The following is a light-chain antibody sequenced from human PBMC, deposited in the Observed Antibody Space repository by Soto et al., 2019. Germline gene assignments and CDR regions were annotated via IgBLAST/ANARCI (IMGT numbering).Light chain of an antibody. Sequence: QSALTQPPSASGSPRQSVAIPCTGTSSDVGAYNYVSWYQQHPGKAPKLMIYEVTKRPSGVPDRFSGSKSGNTASLTVSGLQPEDEADYYCSSYAGTNSVIFGGGTQLTVL. CDR2: EVT. V-gene: IGLV2-8*01. CDR1: SSDVGAYNY. CDR3: SSYAGTNSVI. J-gene: IGLJ2*01.